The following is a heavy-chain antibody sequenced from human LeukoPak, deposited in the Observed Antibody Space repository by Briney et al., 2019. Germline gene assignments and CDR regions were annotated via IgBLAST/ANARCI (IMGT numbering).Heavy chain of an antibody. CDR2: IWYDGSNK. CDR3: ARHGYNYGFDY. V-gene: IGHV3-33*01. D-gene: IGHD5-24*01. CDR1: GFTFSNYD. Sequence: GRSLRLSCAASGFTFSNYDVHWVRQAPGKGLEWVAVIWYDGSNKYYVDSVKVRFTISRDISKTTLYMQMNSLSAEDTAVYYCARHGYNYGFDYWGQGTLVTVSS. J-gene: IGHJ4*02.